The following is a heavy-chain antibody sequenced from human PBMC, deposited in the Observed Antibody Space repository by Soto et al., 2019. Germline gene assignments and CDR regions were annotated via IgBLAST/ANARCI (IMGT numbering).Heavy chain of an antibody. CDR2: IIPIFGTT. J-gene: IGHJ4*02. CDR1: GGTSSGYT. V-gene: IGHV1-69*01. CDR3: ARGGEATYYTAGSPPNY. D-gene: IGHD3-10*01. Sequence: QVQLVQSGAEVKEPGSSVKVSCRASGGTSSGYTISWVRLAPGQGLEWVGGIIPIFGTTAYAQKFQDRVTSTATESTSAVYMELSSLTSDDTAVYYCARGGEATYYTAGSPPNYWGQGTLVTVSS.